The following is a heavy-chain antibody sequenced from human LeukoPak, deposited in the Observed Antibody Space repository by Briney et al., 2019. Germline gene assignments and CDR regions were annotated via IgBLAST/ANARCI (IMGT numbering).Heavy chain of an antibody. J-gene: IGHJ4*02. V-gene: IGHV1-2*02. D-gene: IGHD7-27*01. Sequence: ASVKVSCKPSGYTFTDYYIHWVRQAPGQRLEWMGWLNPNNGDSNSAQKFQGRITMTRDTPISTAYMELSGLRSDDTALYYCTRGPITGDSDYWGQGTLVTVSS. CDR1: GYTFTDYY. CDR3: TRGPITGDSDY. CDR2: LNPNNGDS.